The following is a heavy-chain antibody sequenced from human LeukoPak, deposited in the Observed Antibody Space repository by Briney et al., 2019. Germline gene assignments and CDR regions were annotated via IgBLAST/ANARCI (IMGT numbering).Heavy chain of an antibody. J-gene: IGHJ4*02. Sequence: GGSLRLSCAASGFTFSSYWMSWVRQTPGKGLDWVAFTRYDESKTFYGDSVRGRFTISRDNSKNTLYLQMNSLTTDDSAVYYCARARYSGSPALDFWGQGTLVTVSS. D-gene: IGHD1-26*01. CDR1: GFTFSSYW. CDR3: ARARYSGSPALDF. V-gene: IGHV3-30*02. CDR2: TRYDESKT.